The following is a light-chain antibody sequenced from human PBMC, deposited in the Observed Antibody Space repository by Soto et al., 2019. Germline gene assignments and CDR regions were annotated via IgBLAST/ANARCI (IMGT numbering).Light chain of an antibody. CDR3: GTWDSSLSAYV. V-gene: IGLV1-51*02. CDR2: ENK. Sequence: QSVLTQPPSVSAAPGQKVTISCSGSSSKNGKNYVSWYQQLPGTTPKLLIYENKKRPSGIPERFSGSKPGTSATLGITGLQTGDEADYYCGTWDSSLSAYVFGTGTKVTVL. J-gene: IGLJ1*01. CDR1: SSKNGKNY.